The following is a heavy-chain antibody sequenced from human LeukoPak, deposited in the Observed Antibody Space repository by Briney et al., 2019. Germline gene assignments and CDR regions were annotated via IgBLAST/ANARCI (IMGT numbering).Heavy chain of an antibody. CDR1: GGSISSYY. CDR3: ARYVRLGELTFEY. V-gene: IGHV4-59*12. D-gene: IGHD3-10*01. J-gene: IGHJ4*02. Sequence: SETLSLTCTVSGGSISSYYWSWIRQPPGKGLEWIGDIYHSGSTNYNPSLKSRVTISVDTSKNQFSLKLSSVTAADTAVYYCARYVRLGELTFEYWGQGTLVTVSS. CDR2: IYHSGST.